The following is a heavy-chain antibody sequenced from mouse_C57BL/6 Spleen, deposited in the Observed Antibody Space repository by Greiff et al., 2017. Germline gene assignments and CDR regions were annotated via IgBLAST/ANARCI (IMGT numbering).Heavy chain of an antibody. V-gene: IGHV1-69*01. J-gene: IGHJ4*01. Sequence: QVQLQQPGAELVMPGASVKLSCKASGYTFTSYWMHWVKQRPGQGLEWIGEIDPSDSYTNYNQKFKGKSTLTVDKSSSTAYMQLSSLTSEDSAVYDCARIGTGYAMGYWGQVTSVTFSS. D-gene: IGHD4-1*01. CDR1: GYTFTSYW. CDR3: ARIGTGYAMGY. CDR2: IDPSDSYT.